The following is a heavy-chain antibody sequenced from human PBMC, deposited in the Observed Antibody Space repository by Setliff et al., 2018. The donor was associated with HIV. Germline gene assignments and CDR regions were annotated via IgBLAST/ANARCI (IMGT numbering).Heavy chain of an antibody. CDR1: GGSISSGGYS. CDR3: ATLSGPVDH. D-gene: IGHD3-3*01. CDR2: IYHSGST. Sequence: SETLSLTCSVSGGSISSGGYSWSWIRQPPGKGLEWIGYIYHSGSTSYNPSLKSRVTISVDRYKNQFYLKLSSVTAADTAVYYCATLSGPVDHWGQGTLVTVSS. J-gene: IGHJ4*02. V-gene: IGHV4-30-2*01.